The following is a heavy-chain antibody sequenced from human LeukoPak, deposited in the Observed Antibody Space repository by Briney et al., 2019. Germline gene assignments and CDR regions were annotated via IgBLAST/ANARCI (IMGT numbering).Heavy chain of an antibody. CDR3: AKNHDSNGYHTDDAFDI. Sequence: GGSLRLSCEASGFTFSSYAMSWVRQAPGKGLEWVSFISGSGDTTYYADSVKGRFTISRDNSKNTLYLQMNSLRAEDTGVYYCAKNHDSNGYHTDDAFDIWGQGTMVTVSS. J-gene: IGHJ3*02. V-gene: IGHV3-23*01. CDR2: ISGSGDTT. CDR1: GFTFSSYA. D-gene: IGHD3-22*01.